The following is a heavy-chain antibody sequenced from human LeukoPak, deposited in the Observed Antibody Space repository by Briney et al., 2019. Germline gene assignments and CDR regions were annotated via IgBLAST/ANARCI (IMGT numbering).Heavy chain of an antibody. CDR2: ISYSGST. V-gene: IGHV4-39*01. CDR3: ARQRYNYGGYFDY. D-gene: IGHD5-18*01. Sequence: SETLSLTCTVSGGSISSGNYYWGWIRQPPGKGLEWIGSISYSGSTSYNPSLKSRVTISVDTSKNQFSLKLNSVTAADTAVYYCARQRYNYGGYFDYWGQGTLVTVSS. J-gene: IGHJ4*02. CDR1: GGSISSGNYY.